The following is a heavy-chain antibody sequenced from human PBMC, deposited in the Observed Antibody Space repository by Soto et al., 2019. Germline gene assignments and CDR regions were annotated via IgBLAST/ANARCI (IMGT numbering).Heavy chain of an antibody. V-gene: IGHV1-69*02. Sequence: ASVKVSCKASGGTFSSYTISWVRQAPGQGLEWMGRIIPILGIANYAQKFQGRVTITADKSTSTAYMELSSLRSEDTAVYYCVRPSIAAAEPCQDCFDYWGQGTLVTVSS. CDR3: VRPSIAAAEPCQDCFDY. J-gene: IGHJ4*02. CDR1: GGTFSSYT. D-gene: IGHD6-13*01. CDR2: IIPILGIA.